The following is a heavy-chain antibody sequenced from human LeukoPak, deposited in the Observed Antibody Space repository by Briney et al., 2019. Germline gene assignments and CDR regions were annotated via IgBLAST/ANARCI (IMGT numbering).Heavy chain of an antibody. CDR1: GFTFSSYS. Sequence: PGGSLRLSCAASGFTFSSYSMNWVRQAPGKGLEWVSSISSSSSYIYYADSVKGRFTISRDNAKNSLYLQMNSLRAEDTAVYYCAPGDYGGNFGSGYFDYWGQGTLVTVSS. J-gene: IGHJ4*02. CDR3: APGDYGGNFGSGYFDY. CDR2: ISSSSSYI. D-gene: IGHD4-23*01. V-gene: IGHV3-21*01.